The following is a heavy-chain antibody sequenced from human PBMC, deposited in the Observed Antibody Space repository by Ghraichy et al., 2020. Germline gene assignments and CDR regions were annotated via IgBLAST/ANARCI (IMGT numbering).Heavy chain of an antibody. CDR2: ISSTSIYI. Sequence: GESLNISCAASGFTFSSYNMNWVRQAPGKGLEWVSSISSTSIYIYYADSVKGRFTISRDNAKNSLYLQMNSLRPEDTAVYYCARDHYYDSSGYYHDYWGQGTLVTVSS. V-gene: IGHV3-21*06. J-gene: IGHJ4*02. CDR3: ARDHYYDSSGYYHDY. D-gene: IGHD3-22*01. CDR1: GFTFSSYN.